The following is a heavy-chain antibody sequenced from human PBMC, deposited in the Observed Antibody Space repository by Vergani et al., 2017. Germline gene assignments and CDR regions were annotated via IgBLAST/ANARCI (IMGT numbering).Heavy chain of an antibody. CDR3: ARMGGYDEGDAFRIGYFDS. CDR2: IYSTGST. D-gene: IGHD3-22*01. CDR1: GDSISSGVYY. V-gene: IGHV4-31*03. J-gene: IGHJ4*02. Sequence: QVQLQESGPGLVKPSQTLSLTCSVSGDSISSGVYYWNWIRQHPGKGLEWIGYIYSTGSTHHNPSIRRRINMSVDTSKNQFSLKMNSVTEADTAMYYCARMGGYDEGDAFRIGYFDSWGPGILVTVSS.